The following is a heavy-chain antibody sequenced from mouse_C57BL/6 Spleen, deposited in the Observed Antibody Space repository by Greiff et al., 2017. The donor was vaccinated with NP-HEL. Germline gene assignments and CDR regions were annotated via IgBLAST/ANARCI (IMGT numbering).Heavy chain of an antibody. V-gene: IGHV6-3*01. CDR1: GFTFSNYW. D-gene: IGHD2-10*01. Sequence: EVKVEESGGGLVQPGGSMKLSCVASGFTFSNYWMNWVRQSPEKGLEWVAQIRLKSDNYATHYAESVKGRFTISRDDSKSSVYLQMNNLRAEDTGSYYCTGPTGFDYWGQGTTLTVSS. CDR2: IRLKSDNYAT. CDR3: TGPTGFDY. J-gene: IGHJ2*01.